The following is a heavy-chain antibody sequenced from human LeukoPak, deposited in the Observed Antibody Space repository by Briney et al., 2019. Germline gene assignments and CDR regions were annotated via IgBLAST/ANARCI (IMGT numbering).Heavy chain of an antibody. D-gene: IGHD5-24*01. CDR2: VKQDGSEN. Sequence: GGSLRLSCAASGFTFSTYWMTWVRQAPGKGLEWVGNVKQDGSENYYADSVKGRFTISRDNAKNSLYLQMNSLRAEDTAVYYCAREEMATFDYWGQGTLVTVSS. J-gene: IGHJ4*02. V-gene: IGHV3-7*01. CDR3: AREEMATFDY. CDR1: GFTFSTYW.